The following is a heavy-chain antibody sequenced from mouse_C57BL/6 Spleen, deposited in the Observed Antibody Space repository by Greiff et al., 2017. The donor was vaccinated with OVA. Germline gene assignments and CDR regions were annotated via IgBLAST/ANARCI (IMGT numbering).Heavy chain of an antibody. J-gene: IGHJ2*01. D-gene: IGHD1-1*01. CDR1: GFNIKDYY. V-gene: IGHV14-1*01. CDR3: TTCTTVEGYFDY. Sequence: VQLQQSGAELVRPGASVTLSCTASGFNIKDYYMHWVKQRPEQGLEWIGRIAPEDGDTDYAPKFQGKATMTADTSSNTAYLQLSSLTSEDTAVYYCTTCTTVEGYFDYWGQGTTLTVSS. CDR2: IAPEDGDT.